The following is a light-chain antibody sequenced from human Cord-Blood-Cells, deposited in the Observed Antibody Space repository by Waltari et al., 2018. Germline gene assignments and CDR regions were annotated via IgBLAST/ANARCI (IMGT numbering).Light chain of an antibody. J-gene: IGLJ2*01. Sequence: QSALTQPPSASGSPGQSVTISCTGTSSDVGGYNYVSWYQQHPGKAPNLMIYEVSKRHSAVPDRSSGSKPGHPASHTVSGLQSEDESAYNFSSYAGSNNVVCGCGTGLTVL. CDR2: EVS. CDR3: SSYAGSNNVV. CDR1: SSDVGGYNY. V-gene: IGLV2-8*01.